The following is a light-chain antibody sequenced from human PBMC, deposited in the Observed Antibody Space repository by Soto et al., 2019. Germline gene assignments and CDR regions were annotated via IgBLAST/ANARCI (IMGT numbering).Light chain of an antibody. V-gene: IGLV2-23*01. CDR2: EGS. J-gene: IGLJ1*01. Sequence: QSALTQPASVTGSPGQSITISCPGTSSDVGSYNLVSWYQQHPGKAPKLMIYEGSKRPSGVSNRFSGSKSGNTASLTISRLQAEDEADYYCCSYAGSSTSYVFGTGTKVTVL. CDR3: CSYAGSSTSYV. CDR1: SSDVGSYNL.